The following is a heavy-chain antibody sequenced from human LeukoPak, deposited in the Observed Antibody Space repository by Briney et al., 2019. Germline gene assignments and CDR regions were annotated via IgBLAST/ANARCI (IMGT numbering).Heavy chain of an antibody. CDR1: GYTFNNYW. Sequence: GESLQISCKGSGYTFNNYWIGWVRQMPGKGLEWMGIIYPGDSDTRYSPSFQGQVTITADKSISTADLQWSSLKASDTAMYDCARKQIIGATRSPFDYGGQGTLVTVSS. CDR3: ARKQIIGATRSPFDY. J-gene: IGHJ4*02. CDR2: IYPGDSDT. D-gene: IGHD7-27*01. V-gene: IGHV5-51*01.